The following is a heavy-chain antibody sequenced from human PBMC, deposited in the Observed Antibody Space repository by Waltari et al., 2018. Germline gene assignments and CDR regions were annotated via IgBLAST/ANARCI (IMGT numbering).Heavy chain of an antibody. Sequence: QVQLQESGPGLVKPSETLSLTCTVSGGSISRYYWSWIRQPPGKGLEWIGYIYYSGSTNYNPSLKSRVTISVDTSKNQFSLKLSSVTAADTAVYYCARVLLEWSGPTSGAFDIWGQGTMVTVSS. J-gene: IGHJ3*02. CDR2: IYYSGST. CDR1: GGSISRYY. V-gene: IGHV4-59*01. CDR3: ARVLLEWSGPTSGAFDI. D-gene: IGHD3-3*01.